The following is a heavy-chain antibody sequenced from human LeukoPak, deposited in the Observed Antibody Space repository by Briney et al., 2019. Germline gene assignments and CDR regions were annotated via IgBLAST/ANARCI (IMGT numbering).Heavy chain of an antibody. CDR1: GYSISSGYY. Sequence: KASETLSLTCTVSGYSISSGYYWGWIRQPPGKGLEWIGSIYYSGSTYYNPSLKSRVTISVDTSKNQFSLKLSSVTAADTAVYYCAKWGRFGGYYYMDVWGKGTTVTISS. CDR3: AKWGRFGGYYYMDV. V-gene: IGHV4-38-2*02. J-gene: IGHJ6*03. D-gene: IGHD3-10*01. CDR2: IYYSGST.